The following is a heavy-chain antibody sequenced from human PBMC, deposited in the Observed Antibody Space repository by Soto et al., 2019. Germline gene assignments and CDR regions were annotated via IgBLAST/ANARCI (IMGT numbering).Heavy chain of an antibody. D-gene: IGHD6-13*01. V-gene: IGHV1-18*01. CDR3: ARVIAAAGTHFGDYYYGMDV. CDR2: ISAYNGNT. CDR1: GYTFTSYG. Sequence: ASVKVSCKASGYTFTSYGISWVRQAPGQGLEWMGWISAYNGNTNYAQKLQGRVTMTTDTSTSTAYMELRSLRSDDTAVYYCARVIAAAGTHFGDYYYGMDVWGQGTTLTVSS. J-gene: IGHJ6*02.